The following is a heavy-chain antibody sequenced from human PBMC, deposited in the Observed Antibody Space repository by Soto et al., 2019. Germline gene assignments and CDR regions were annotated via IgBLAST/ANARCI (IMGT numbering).Heavy chain of an antibody. CDR3: ARHNPANYDYYGMDV. CDR1: GGSISRNSFY. J-gene: IGHJ6*02. Sequence: QLQLQESGPGLVKPSETLSLTCTVSGGSISRNSFYWGWIRQPPGKGLEWIGNIYYSGSTYYNPSLKSRLTISVDPSTNQFSLKLSSVTAADTAVYYCARHNPANYDYYGMDVWGQGTTVTVSS. CDR2: IYYSGST. V-gene: IGHV4-39*01.